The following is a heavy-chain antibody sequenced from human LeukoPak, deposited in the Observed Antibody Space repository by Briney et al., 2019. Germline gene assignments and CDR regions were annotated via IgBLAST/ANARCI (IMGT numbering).Heavy chain of an antibody. J-gene: IGHJ5*02. D-gene: IGHD4-17*01. V-gene: IGHV3-11*01. Sequence: PGGSLRLSCAASGFTFSDYYMSWIRQAPGKGLEWVSYISSSGSTIYYADSVKGRFTISRDNAKNSLYLQMNSLRAEDTAVYYCARPRSTYDYGAAGFDPWGQGTLVTVSS. CDR2: ISSSGSTI. CDR3: ARPRSTYDYGAAGFDP. CDR1: GFTFSDYY.